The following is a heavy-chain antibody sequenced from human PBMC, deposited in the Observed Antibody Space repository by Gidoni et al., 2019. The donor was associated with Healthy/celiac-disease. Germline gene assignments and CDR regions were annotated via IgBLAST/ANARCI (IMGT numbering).Heavy chain of an antibody. V-gene: IGHV3-48*02. Sequence: EVQLVESGGGLVQPGGSLRLSCAASGLTCSSYSMNWVRQAPGKGLEWVSYISSSSSTIYYADSVKGRFTISRDNAKNSLYLQMNSLRDEDTAVYYCARDQSIAARKYYYYGMDVWGQGTTVTVSS. J-gene: IGHJ6*02. CDR3: ARDQSIAARKYYYYGMDV. CDR2: ISSSSSTI. D-gene: IGHD6-6*01. CDR1: GLTCSSYS.